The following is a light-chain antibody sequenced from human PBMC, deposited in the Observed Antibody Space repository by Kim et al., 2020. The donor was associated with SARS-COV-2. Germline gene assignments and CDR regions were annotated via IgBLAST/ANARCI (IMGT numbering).Light chain of an antibody. V-gene: IGKV4-1*01. Sequence: ASITCKSSQKVLHSSNHKTYLTWYQQKPGQPPKLLIYLSSTRASGVPVRFSGSGSGTDFTLTDSNLQAEDVGIYYCQHYYSGPLTFGGGTKVDIK. CDR1: QKVLHSSNHKTY. CDR3: QHYYSGPLT. CDR2: LSS. J-gene: IGKJ4*01.